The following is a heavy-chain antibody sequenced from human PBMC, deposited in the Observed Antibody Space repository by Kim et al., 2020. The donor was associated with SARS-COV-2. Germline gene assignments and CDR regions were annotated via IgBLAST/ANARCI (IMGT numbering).Heavy chain of an antibody. J-gene: IGHJ4*02. CDR1: GVSISSYY. CDR3: ARDQPPRY. Sequence: SETLSLTCTVSGVSISSYYWSWIRQPPGKGLEWIGYIFYSGSTNYNPSLKSRVIISVDTSKNQFSLKLSSVTAADTAVYYCARDQPPRYWGQGTLVTVSS. V-gene: IGHV4-59*01. CDR2: IFYSGST.